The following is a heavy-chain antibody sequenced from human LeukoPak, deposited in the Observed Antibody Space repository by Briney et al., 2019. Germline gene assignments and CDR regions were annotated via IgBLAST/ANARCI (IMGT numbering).Heavy chain of an antibody. CDR3: ARGSSSIMVYYYGMDV. Sequence: SETLSLTCTVSGGSISSYYWSWIRQPPGKGLEWIGYIYYSGSTNYNPSLKSRVTISVDTSKNQFSLKLSSVTAADTAVYYCARGSSSIMVYYYGMDVLGQGTTVTVSS. J-gene: IGHJ6*02. V-gene: IGHV4-59*01. D-gene: IGHD6-13*01. CDR2: IYYSGST. CDR1: GGSISSYY.